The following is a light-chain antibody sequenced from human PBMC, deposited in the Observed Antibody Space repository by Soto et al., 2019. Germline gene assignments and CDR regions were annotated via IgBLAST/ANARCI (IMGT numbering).Light chain of an antibody. J-gene: IGKJ5*01. CDR3: QQYGTSTYT. V-gene: IGKV3-20*01. Sequence: IVLTQSPGTLSLSPGERVTLSCRASQSVSSSYLAWYQQKPGQAPRLLIYGASSRATGIPDRFSGSWSGTACTLTISRLEPEDVAVYFCQQYGTSTYTFGQGTRLEIK. CDR2: GAS. CDR1: QSVSSSY.